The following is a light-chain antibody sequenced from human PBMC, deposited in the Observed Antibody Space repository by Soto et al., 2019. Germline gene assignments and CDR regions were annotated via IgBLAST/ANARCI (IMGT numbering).Light chain of an antibody. CDR2: DVS. CDR3: SSYTSSSTLYA. CDR1: SSDVGGYNY. Sequence: QSALTQPSSVSGSPGQSITISCTGTSSDVGGYNYVSRYQQHPGKAPKLMIYDVSNRPSGVSNRFSGSKSGNTASLTISGLQAEDEADYHCSSYTSSSTLYALGTGTKVTVL. J-gene: IGLJ1*01. V-gene: IGLV2-14*01.